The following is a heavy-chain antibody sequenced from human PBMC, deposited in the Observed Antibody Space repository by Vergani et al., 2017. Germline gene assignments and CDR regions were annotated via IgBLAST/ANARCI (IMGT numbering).Heavy chain of an antibody. Sequence: EVQLVESGGGLVQPGRSLRLSCAASGFTFDDYAMHWVRQAPGKGLEWVSGISWNSGSIGYADSVKGRFTISRDNAKNSLYLQMNSLRAEDTAVYYCATPYCGGDCYIPYYYYGMHVWGQGTTVTVSS. V-gene: IGHV3-9*01. CDR2: ISWNSGSI. J-gene: IGHJ6*02. CDR1: GFTFDDYA. CDR3: ATPYCGGDCYIPYYYYGMHV. D-gene: IGHD2-21*02.